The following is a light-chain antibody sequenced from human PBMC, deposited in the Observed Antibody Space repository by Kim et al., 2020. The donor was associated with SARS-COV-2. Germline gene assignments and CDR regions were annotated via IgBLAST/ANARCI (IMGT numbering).Light chain of an antibody. CDR2: QDH. CDR1: ELGKTY. J-gene: IGLJ3*02. CDR3: QTWDNRLV. V-gene: IGLV3-1*01. Sequence: SYELTQPPSVSVSPGQTASITCSGHELGKTYVAWYQQKSGQSPVVVIYQDHKRSSGVPERFSGSNSGNTANLTNSGTQSKDEADYFCQTWDNRLVFRGG.